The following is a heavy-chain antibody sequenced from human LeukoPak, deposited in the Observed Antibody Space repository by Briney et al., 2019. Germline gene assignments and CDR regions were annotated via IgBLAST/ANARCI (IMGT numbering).Heavy chain of an antibody. CDR2: ISHRGNT. J-gene: IGHJ4*02. CDR1: GGSFSGYY. Sequence: SSETLSLTCAVYGGSFSGYYCHWIRQPPGKGLGWVGEISHRGNTKNYPSLKSRVTISLDTSKNQISINLSCATAADTAMSYCFLWDTVVSRDYWGQGTLVTVS. V-gene: IGHV4-34*01. D-gene: IGHD2-15*01. CDR3: FLWDTVVSRDY.